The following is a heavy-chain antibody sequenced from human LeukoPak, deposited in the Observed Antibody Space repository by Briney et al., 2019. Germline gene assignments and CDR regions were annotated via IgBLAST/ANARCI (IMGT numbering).Heavy chain of an antibody. Sequence: PSETLSLTCTVSGGSITGYYWSWIRQPPGKGLEWVGYIFSSGSTNYNPSLKSRVTVSLDTSKSQFSLKLISVTASDTAVYYCARLTKFLTTYYPTPWGQGTLVTVSS. D-gene: IGHD2/OR15-2a*01. CDR1: GGSITGYY. J-gene: IGHJ5*02. CDR2: IFSSGST. V-gene: IGHV4-59*08. CDR3: ARLTKFLTTYYPTP.